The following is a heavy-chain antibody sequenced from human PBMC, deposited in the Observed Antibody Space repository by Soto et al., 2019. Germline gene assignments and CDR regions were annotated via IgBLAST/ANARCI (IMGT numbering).Heavy chain of an antibody. D-gene: IGHD6-19*01. CDR2: ISPASNYI. CDR1: GFTFITYS. CDR3: AREGAGTDY. V-gene: IGHV3-21*04. Sequence: PGGSRRLSCAASGFTFITYSMNWVRQAPGKGLEWVSSISPASNYIYYADSLKGRFTTSRDNAKNSLYLQMNSLRAEDTAVYYCAREGAGTDYWGQGT. J-gene: IGHJ4*02.